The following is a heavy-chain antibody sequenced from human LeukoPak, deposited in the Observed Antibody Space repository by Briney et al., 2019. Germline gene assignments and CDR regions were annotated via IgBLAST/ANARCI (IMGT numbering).Heavy chain of an antibody. CDR1: GFTFSSYW. V-gene: IGHV3-7*01. CDR3: ARDVLGYDSSGYYQAADY. Sequence: GGSLRLSCAASGFTFSSYWMSWVRQAPGKGLEWVANIKQDGSEKYYVDSVKGRFTISRDNAKNSLYLQMNSLRAEDTAVYYCARDVLGYDSSGYYQAADYWGQGTLVTVSS. J-gene: IGHJ4*02. CDR2: IKQDGSEK. D-gene: IGHD3-22*01.